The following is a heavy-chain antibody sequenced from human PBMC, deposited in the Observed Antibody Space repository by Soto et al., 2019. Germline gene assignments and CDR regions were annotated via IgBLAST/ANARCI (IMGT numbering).Heavy chain of an antibody. CDR3: ASSDYGDSNY. Sequence: SETLSLTCTVSGGSISSYYWSGIRQPPGKGLEWIGYIYYSGSTNYNPSLKSRVTISVDTSKNQFSLKLSSVTAADTAVYYCASSDYGDSNYWGQGTLVTVSS. CDR1: GGSISSYY. J-gene: IGHJ4*02. D-gene: IGHD4-17*01. V-gene: IGHV4-59*08. CDR2: IYYSGST.